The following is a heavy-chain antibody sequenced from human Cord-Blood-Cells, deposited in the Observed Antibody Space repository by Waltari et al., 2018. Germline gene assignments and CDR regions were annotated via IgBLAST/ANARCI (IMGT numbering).Heavy chain of an antibody. J-gene: IGHJ5*02. CDR3: ASRKNSGYDLGPYNWFDP. CDR1: GGTFSSYA. CDR2: IIPILCTA. V-gene: IGHV1-69*01. Sequence: QVQLVQSGAEVKKPGSSVKVSCKASGGTFSSYAISWVRQAPGQGLEWMGGIIPILCTANDAQKFQGRVTITADESTSTAYMELSSLRSEDTAVYYCASRKNSGYDLGPYNWFDPWGQGTLVTVSS. D-gene: IGHD5-12*01.